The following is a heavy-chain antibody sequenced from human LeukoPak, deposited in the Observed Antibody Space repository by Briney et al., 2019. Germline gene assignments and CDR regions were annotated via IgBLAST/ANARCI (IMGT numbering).Heavy chain of an antibody. V-gene: IGHV4-39*07. J-gene: IGHJ3*02. CDR1: GGFLNTDRYY. D-gene: IGHD1-1*01. CDR3: ARDSGDDDAFDI. CDR2: IYHSGNT. Sequence: SETQSLTCTVSGGFLNTDRYYWAWIRQPPGKGLDWIGHIYHSGNTDSNPSLKSRVTMSVDTSKNQFSLKLSSVTAADTAVYYCARDSGDDDAFDIWGQGTMVTVSS.